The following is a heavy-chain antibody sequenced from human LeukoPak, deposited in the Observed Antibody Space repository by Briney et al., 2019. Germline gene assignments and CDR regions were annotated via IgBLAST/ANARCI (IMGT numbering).Heavy chain of an antibody. D-gene: IGHD6-6*01. J-gene: IGHJ5*02. CDR1: GFTFSSYW. V-gene: IGHV3-74*01. CDR2: INSDGSST. Sequence: GGSLRLSCAASGFTFSSYWMHWVRQAPGNGLVWVSRINSDGSSTSYAASVKGRFTISRDNAKNTLYLQMNSLRAEDTAVYYCAREAPRGAARRVWFDPWGQGTLVTVSS. CDR3: AREAPRGAARRVWFDP.